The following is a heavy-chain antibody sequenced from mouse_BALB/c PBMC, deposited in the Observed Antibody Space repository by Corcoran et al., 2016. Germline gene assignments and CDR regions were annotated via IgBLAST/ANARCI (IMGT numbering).Heavy chain of an antibody. CDR1: GYTFTEYI. Sequence: VQLQQSGAELVKPGASVKLSCKASGYTFTEYIINWVKQRSGQGLEWIGWFYPGSGSIKYNEKFKDKATLTADKSSSTVYMELSRLTSEDSAVYFCARHEEHGYGNYGYFDVWGAGTTVTVS. V-gene: IGHV1-62-2*01. CDR3: ARHEEHGYGNYGYFDV. J-gene: IGHJ1*01. CDR2: FYPGSGSI. D-gene: IGHD2-1*01.